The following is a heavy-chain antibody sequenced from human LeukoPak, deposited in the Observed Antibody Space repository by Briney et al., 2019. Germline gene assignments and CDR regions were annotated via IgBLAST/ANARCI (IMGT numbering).Heavy chain of an antibody. CDR3: ARDNVYSYGTLPVDY. V-gene: IGHV3-21*01. D-gene: IGHD5-18*01. CDR2: ISSSSSYV. Sequence: GGSLRLSCAASGFTFSSYSMNWVRQAPGKGLEWVSSISSSSSYVYYADSVKGRFTISRDNAKNSLYLQMNSLRAEDTAVYYCARDNVYSYGTLPVDYWGQGTLVTVS. J-gene: IGHJ4*02. CDR1: GFTFSSYS.